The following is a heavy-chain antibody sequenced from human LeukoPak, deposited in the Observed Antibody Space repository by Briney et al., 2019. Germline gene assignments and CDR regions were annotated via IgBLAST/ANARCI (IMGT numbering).Heavy chain of an antibody. CDR1: GGTFSSYA. J-gene: IGHJ3*02. CDR3: ARAIVVVPAAPIDAFDI. CDR2: IIPIFGTA. Sequence: SVKVSCKASGGTFSSYAISWVRQAPGQGLEWMEGIIPIFGTANYAQKFQGRVTITADESTSTAYMELSSLRSEDTAVYYCARAIVVVPAAPIDAFDIWGQGTMVTVSS. D-gene: IGHD2-2*01. V-gene: IGHV1-69*13.